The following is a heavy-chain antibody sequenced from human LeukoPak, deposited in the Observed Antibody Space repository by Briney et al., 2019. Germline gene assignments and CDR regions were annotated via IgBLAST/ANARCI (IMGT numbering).Heavy chain of an antibody. CDR3: ARTRVPAAIGRPQAAFDI. V-gene: IGHV1-2*02. CDR2: INPNSGGT. CDR1: GYTFTGYY. D-gene: IGHD2-2*01. Sequence: ASVKVSCKASGYTFTGYYMHWVRQAPGQGLEWMGWINPNSGGTNYAQKFQGRVTMTRDTSISTAYMELSRLRSDDTAVYYCARTRVPAAIGRPQAAFDIWGQGTMVTVSS. J-gene: IGHJ3*02.